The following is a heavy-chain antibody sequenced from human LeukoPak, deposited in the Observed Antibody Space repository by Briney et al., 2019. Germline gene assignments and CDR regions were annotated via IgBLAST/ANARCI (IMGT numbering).Heavy chain of an antibody. CDR2: INHSGST. Sequence: SDTLSLTCAVYGGSFSGHYWSWIRQPPGKGLEGIGEINHSGSTNYNPYLKSRVTISVDTSKNQSSLKLSSLTAEDTAVYYCARGRRWLQPFDYWGQGTLVTVSS. J-gene: IGHJ4*02. CDR3: ARGRRWLQPFDY. V-gene: IGHV4-34*01. D-gene: IGHD5-24*01. CDR1: GGSFSGHY.